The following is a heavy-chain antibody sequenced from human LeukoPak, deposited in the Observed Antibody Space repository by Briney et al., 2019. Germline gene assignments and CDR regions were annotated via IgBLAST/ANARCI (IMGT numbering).Heavy chain of an antibody. V-gene: IGHV3-21*04. CDR2: ISSSSSYI. D-gene: IGHD6-19*01. Sequence: GGSLRLSCAASGFTFSSYSMNWVRQAPGKGLEWVSSISSSSSYIYYADSVKGRFTISRDNAKNSLYLQINSLRAEDTAVYYCARDLRQAGWVFDYWGQGTLVTVSS. CDR1: GFTFSSYS. J-gene: IGHJ4*02. CDR3: ARDLRQAGWVFDY.